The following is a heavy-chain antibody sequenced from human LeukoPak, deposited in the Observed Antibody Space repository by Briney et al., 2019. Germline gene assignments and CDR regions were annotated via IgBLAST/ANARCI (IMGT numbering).Heavy chain of an antibody. D-gene: IGHD5-12*01. CDR1: GGTFSSYA. Sequence: GASVKVSCKASGGTFSSYAISWVRQAPGQGLEWMGGIIPIFGTANYAQKFQGRVTITADESTSTAYMELRSLRSEDTAVYYCAGIPRGSDQNYYFDYWGQGTLVTVSS. J-gene: IGHJ4*02. V-gene: IGHV1-69*13. CDR2: IIPIFGTA. CDR3: AGIPRGSDQNYYFDY.